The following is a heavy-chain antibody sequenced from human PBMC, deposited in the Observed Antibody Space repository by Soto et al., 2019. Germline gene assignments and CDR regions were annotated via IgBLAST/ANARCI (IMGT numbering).Heavy chain of an antibody. CDR3: VRDGTKTLRDWFDP. CDR2: IYATGTT. D-gene: IGHD1-1*01. V-gene: IGHV4-4*07. Sequence: QVQLQESSPGLVKPSETLSLTCTVSGASISGFYWSWIRKSAGKGLEWIGRIYATGTTDYHPSLNSRVMMSVDTSKKQFSLKLRSVTAADTAVYYCVRDGTKTLRDWFDPWGQGISVTVSS. J-gene: IGHJ5*02. CDR1: GASISGFY.